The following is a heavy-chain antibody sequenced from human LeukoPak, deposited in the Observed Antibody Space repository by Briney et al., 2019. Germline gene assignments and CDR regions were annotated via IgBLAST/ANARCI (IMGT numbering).Heavy chain of an antibody. Sequence: HSGGSLRLSCAASGFTFRSYVMNWVRQAPGKGLEWVSAISGYGGSTYYADSVKGRFTISRDDSKSTLYVQMNSLRAEDTAVYYCAKGRSGWYMEAGDYWGQGTLVTVSS. CDR3: AKGRSGWYMEAGDY. CDR2: ISGYGGST. J-gene: IGHJ4*02. D-gene: IGHD6-19*01. CDR1: GFTFRSYV. V-gene: IGHV3-23*01.